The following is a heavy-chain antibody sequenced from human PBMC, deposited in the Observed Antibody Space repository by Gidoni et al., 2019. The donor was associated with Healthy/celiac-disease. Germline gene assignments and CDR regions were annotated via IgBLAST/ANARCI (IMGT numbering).Heavy chain of an antibody. CDR3: ARDDYIWGSYLGY. Sequence: QVQLVASGGGVVQPGRSLRLSCAASGFTFSSYGMHWVRQAPGKGLEWGAVISYDGSNKYYADSVKGRFTISRDNSKNTLYLQMNSLRAEDTAVYYCARDDYIWGSYLGYWGQGTLVTVSS. CDR1: GFTFSSYG. J-gene: IGHJ4*02. D-gene: IGHD3-16*02. V-gene: IGHV3-30*03. CDR2: ISYDGSNK.